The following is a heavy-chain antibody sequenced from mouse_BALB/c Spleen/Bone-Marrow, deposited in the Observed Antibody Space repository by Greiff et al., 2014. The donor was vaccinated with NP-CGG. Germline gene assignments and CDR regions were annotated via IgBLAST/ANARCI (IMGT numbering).Heavy chain of an antibody. J-gene: IGHJ4*01. D-gene: IGHD1-1*01. CDR1: GYSFTGYT. V-gene: IGHV1-25*01. CDR3: ARLLLYYYAMDY. CDR2: INPYNGGT. Sequence: EVQVVESGPELVKPGASMKISCKASGYSFTGYTMNWVKQSHGKNLEWIGLINPYNGGTNYSQKFKDKATLTVDRSSSTAYMELLSLTSEDSAVYYCARLLLYYYAMDYWGQGTSVTVSS.